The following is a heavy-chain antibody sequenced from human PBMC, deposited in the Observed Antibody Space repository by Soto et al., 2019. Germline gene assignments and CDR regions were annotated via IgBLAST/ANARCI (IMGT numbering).Heavy chain of an antibody. CDR3: ARLSCSSTSCYVKVWFDP. V-gene: IGHV5-10-1*01. J-gene: IGHJ5*02. D-gene: IGHD2-2*01. CDR1: GYSFTSYW. CDR2: IDPSDSYT. Sequence: PGAALKISCKGSGYSFTSYWISWVRQMPGKGLEWMGRIDPSDSYTNYSPSFQGHVTISADKSISTAYLQWSSLKASDTAIYYCARLSCSSTSCYVKVWFDPWGQGTLVTVSS.